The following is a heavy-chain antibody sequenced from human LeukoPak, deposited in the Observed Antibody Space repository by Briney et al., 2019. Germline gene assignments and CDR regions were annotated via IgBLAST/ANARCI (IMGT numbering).Heavy chain of an antibody. CDR3: AKDPAPYYNSGQFDY. Sequence: GRSLRLSCAASGFTFDDYAMHWVRQAPGKGLEWVSGISWNSGSIDYADSVKGRFTISRDSARNSLYLQMNSLRTEDTALYYCAKDPAPYYNSGQFDYWGQGTLVTVSS. V-gene: IGHV3-9*01. J-gene: IGHJ4*02. D-gene: IGHD3-22*01. CDR1: GFTFDDYA. CDR2: ISWNSGSI.